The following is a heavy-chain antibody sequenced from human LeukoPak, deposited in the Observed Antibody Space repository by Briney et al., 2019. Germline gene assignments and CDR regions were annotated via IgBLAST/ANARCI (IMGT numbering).Heavy chain of an antibody. CDR3: ARVSDIWFGPVYAFDI. CDR1: GYTFTGYY. Sequence: ASVKVSCKASGYTFTGYYMHWVRQAPGQGLEWMGWINAGNGNTKYSQKFQGRVTITRDTSASTAYMELSSLRSEDTAVYYCARVSDIWFGPVYAFDIWGQGTMVTVSS. V-gene: IGHV1-3*01. J-gene: IGHJ3*02. CDR2: INAGNGNT. D-gene: IGHD3-10*01.